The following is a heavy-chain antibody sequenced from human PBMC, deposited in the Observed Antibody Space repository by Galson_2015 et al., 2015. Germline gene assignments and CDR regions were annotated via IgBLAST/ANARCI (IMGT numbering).Heavy chain of an antibody. V-gene: IGHV3-66*02. CDR3: ARGGYSSSWYSFDY. Sequence: SLRLSCAASGFTVSSNYMSWVRQAPGKGLEWVSVIYSGSNTYYADSVKGRFTISRDNSKNTLYLQMNSLRAADTAVYYCARGGYSSSWYSFDYWGQGTLVTVSS. CDR2: IYSGSNT. D-gene: IGHD6-13*01. CDR1: GFTVSSNY. J-gene: IGHJ4*02.